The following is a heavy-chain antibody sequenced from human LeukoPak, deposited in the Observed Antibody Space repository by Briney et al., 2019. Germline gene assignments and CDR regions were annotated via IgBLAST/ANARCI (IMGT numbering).Heavy chain of an antibody. CDR2: INGDGTST. V-gene: IGHV3-74*01. Sequence: GGSLRLSCAASGFTFSSYWMHWVRQAPGKGLVWVSRINGDGTSTNYADPVKGRFTISRDNAKNSLYLQMNSLRAEDTAVYYCARENTMFRGATDFDYWGQGTLVSVSS. CDR3: ARENTMFRGATDFDY. CDR1: GFTFSSYW. D-gene: IGHD3-10*01. J-gene: IGHJ4*02.